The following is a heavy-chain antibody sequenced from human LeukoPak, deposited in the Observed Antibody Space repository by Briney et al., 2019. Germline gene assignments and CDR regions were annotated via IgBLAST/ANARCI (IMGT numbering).Heavy chain of an antibody. CDR2: IYLGDSDT. D-gene: IGHD2-15*01. CDR1: GYSFTSSW. V-gene: IGHV5-51*01. Sequence: GESLKISCKGAGYSFTSSWIAWVRQMPGKGLEWMGIIYLGDSDTRYSPSFQGQVTISADKSISTAYLQWSSLKASDTAPYFCVYCSGGSSSYGMDVWGQGTTVTVSS. CDR3: VYCSGGSSSYGMDV. J-gene: IGHJ6*02.